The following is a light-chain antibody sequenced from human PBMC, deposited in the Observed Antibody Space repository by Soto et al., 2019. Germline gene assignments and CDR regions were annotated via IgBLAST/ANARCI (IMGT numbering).Light chain of an antibody. J-gene: IGKJ4*01. CDR1: QSVSTNF. V-gene: IGKV3-20*01. CDR2: DAS. CDR3: QQYGSSPT. Sequence: DIVLTQSPCILSLTPGERAPLSCRASQSVSTNFLAWYQQKPGQAPRLLIYDASNRATGISDRFSGSGSGTDFTLTISRLEPEDFAVYYCQQYGSSPTFGRGTKVDIK.